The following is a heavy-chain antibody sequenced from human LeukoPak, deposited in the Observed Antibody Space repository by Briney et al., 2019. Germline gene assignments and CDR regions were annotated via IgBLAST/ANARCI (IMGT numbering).Heavy chain of an antibody. CDR2: IRYDGSNK. CDR3: AKDHFDWLFEYFQH. J-gene: IGHJ1*01. V-gene: IGHV3-30*02. Sequence: PGGSLRLSCAASGFTFSSYGMHWVRQAPGKGLEWVAFIRYDGSNKYYAGSVKGRFTISRDNSKNTLYLQMNSLRAEDTAVYYCAKDHFDWLFEYFQHWGQGTLVTVSS. D-gene: IGHD3-9*01. CDR1: GFTFSSYG.